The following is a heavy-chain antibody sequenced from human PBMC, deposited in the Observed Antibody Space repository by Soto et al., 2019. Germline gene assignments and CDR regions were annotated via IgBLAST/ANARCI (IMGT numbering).Heavy chain of an antibody. CDR1: GFTFSSYG. CDR2: IWYDGSNK. J-gene: IGHJ4*02. CDR3: ARPKGYDFWSGYSDKHKKTKKKKQKNDY. Sequence: GGSLRLSCAASGFTFSSYGMHWVRQAPGKGLEWVAVIWYDGSNKYYADSVKGRFTISRDNSKNTLYLQMNSLRAEDTAVYYCARPKGYDFWSGYSDKHKKTKKKKQKNDYWGQGTLVTVSS. V-gene: IGHV3-33*01. D-gene: IGHD3-3*01.